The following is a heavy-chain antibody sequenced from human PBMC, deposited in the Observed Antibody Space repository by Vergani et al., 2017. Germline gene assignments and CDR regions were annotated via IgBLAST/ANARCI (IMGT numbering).Heavy chain of an antibody. D-gene: IGHD3-10*01. J-gene: IGHJ4*02. Sequence: QVQLVQSGAEVKKPGASVRVSCKASGYTFTDYYVHWVRQAPGEGLQWMGWINPNSGDTNNAQRFQGRVTMTRDTSISTAYMHLSRLTSDDTAVYYCARDWYRGSGGYSFEHWGQGTLVTVSS. CDR1: GYTFTDYY. CDR2: INPNSGDT. CDR3: ARDWYRGSGGYSFEH. V-gene: IGHV1-2*02.